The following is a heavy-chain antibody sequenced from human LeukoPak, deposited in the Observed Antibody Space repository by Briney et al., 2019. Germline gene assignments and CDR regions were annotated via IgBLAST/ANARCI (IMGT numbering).Heavy chain of an antibody. CDR3: ARDRDVYPTYYYDSSGYYAIDY. V-gene: IGHV3-23*01. D-gene: IGHD3-22*01. Sequence: GGSLRLSCAASGFTLSSYAMSWVRQAPGKGLEWVSAISGSGGSTYYADSVKGRFTISRDNAKNSLYLQMNSLRAEDTAVYYCARDRDVYPTYYYDSSGYYAIDYWGQGTLVTVSS. CDR1: GFTLSSYA. J-gene: IGHJ4*02. CDR2: ISGSGGST.